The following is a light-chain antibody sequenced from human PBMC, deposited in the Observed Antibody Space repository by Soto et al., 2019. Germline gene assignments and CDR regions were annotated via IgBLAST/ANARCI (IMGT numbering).Light chain of an antibody. Sequence: QTVVTQEPSLTVSPGGTVTLTCGSSTGAVTSGHYPYWFQQKTGQAPRTLIYDTTNKHSWTPARFSGSLLGGKAALTLSGAQPEDEADYYCLFSYPGARVFGGGTKLTVL. CDR1: TGAVTSGHY. CDR3: LFSYPGARV. CDR2: DTT. V-gene: IGLV7-46*01. J-gene: IGLJ2*01.